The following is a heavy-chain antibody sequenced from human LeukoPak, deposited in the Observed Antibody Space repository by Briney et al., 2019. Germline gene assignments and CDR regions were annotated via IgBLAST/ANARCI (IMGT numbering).Heavy chain of an antibody. V-gene: IGHV4-59*01. CDR3: AREEAYCGGDCYSGPQGFDP. Sequence: SETLSLTCTVSGGSISSYYWSWIRQPPGKGLEWIGYIYYSGSTNYIPSLKSRVTISVDTSKNQFSLKLSSVTAADTAVYYCAREEAYCGGDCYSGPQGFDPWGQGTLVTVSS. CDR1: GGSISSYY. D-gene: IGHD2-21*02. CDR2: IYYSGST. J-gene: IGHJ5*02.